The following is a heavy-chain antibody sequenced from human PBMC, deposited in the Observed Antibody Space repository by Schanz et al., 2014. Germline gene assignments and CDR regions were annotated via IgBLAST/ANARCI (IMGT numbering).Heavy chain of an antibody. CDR3: ARFRVHYSDF. CDR1: GFRVITNY. V-gene: IGHV3-7*03. D-gene: IGHD3-10*01. J-gene: IGHJ4*02. Sequence: EQLVESGGGLVQPGGSLRLSCAASGFRVITNYMTWVRQAPGKGLEWVANIKQDGIEKYYVDSVKGRFTISRDNAKNSLYLQMNSLRAEDTALYYCARFRVHYSDFWGQGVLVTVSS. CDR2: IKQDGIEK.